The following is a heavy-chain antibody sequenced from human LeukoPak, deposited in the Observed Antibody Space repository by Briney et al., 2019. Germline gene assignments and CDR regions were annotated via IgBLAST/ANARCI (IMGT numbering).Heavy chain of an antibody. Sequence: PSETLSLTCTVSGGSISSGDYYWTWIRQPPGKGLEWIAYIYYTGSTYYNPSLKSRVTISVDTSKNQFSLKLSSVTAADTAVYYCARGHYPAGEAYNWFDPWGQGTLVTVSS. CDR3: ARGHYPAGEAYNWFDP. J-gene: IGHJ5*02. D-gene: IGHD7-27*01. V-gene: IGHV4-30-4*01. CDR1: GGSISSGDYY. CDR2: IYYTGST.